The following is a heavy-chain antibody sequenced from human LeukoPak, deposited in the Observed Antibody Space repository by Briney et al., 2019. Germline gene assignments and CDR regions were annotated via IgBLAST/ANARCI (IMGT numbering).Heavy chain of an antibody. CDR1: GGSISSGSYY. V-gene: IGHV4-61*02. D-gene: IGHD2-21*02. Sequence: SQTLSLTCTVSGGSISSGSYYWSWIRQPAGKGLEWIGRIYTSGSTNYNPSLKSRVTISVDTSKNQFSLKLSSVTAADTAVYCCARELPYCGGDCYSGWFDPWGQGTLVTVSS. CDR2: IYTSGST. CDR3: ARELPYCGGDCYSGWFDP. J-gene: IGHJ5*02.